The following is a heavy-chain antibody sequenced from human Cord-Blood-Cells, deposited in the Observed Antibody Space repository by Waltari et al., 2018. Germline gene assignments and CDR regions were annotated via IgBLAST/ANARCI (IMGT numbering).Heavy chain of an antibody. D-gene: IGHD3-22*01. Sequence: QLQLQESGPGLVKPSETLSLTCTFSVGPISSSSYYWAGIRQPPGKGLEWSGSIYYSGSTYYNPSLKSRVTISVDTSKNQFSLKLSSVTAADTAVYYCASTAPYYYDSSGYYYFDYWGQGTLVTVSS. CDR1: VGPISSSSYY. V-gene: IGHV4-39*01. J-gene: IGHJ4*02. CDR2: IYYSGST. CDR3: ASTAPYYYDSSGYYYFDY.